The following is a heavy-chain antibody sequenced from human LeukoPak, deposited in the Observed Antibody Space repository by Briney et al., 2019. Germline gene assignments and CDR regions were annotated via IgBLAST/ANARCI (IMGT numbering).Heavy chain of an antibody. D-gene: IGHD3-22*01. J-gene: IGHJ3*02. CDR1: GFTFSSYG. V-gene: IGHV3-30*03. CDR2: ISYDGSNK. CDR3: ARAGGITMIREVKVLDAFDI. Sequence: GGSLRLSCAASGFTFSSYGMHWVRQAPGKGLEWVAVISYDGSNKYYADSVKGRFTISRDNSKNTLYLLMNSLRAEDTAVYYCARAGGITMIREVKVLDAFDIWGQGTPVTVSS.